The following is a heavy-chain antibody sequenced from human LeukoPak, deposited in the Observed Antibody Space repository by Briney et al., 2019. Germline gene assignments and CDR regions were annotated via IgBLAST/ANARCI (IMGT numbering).Heavy chain of an antibody. V-gene: IGHV3-23*01. D-gene: IGHD5-18*01. CDR3: AKGVGYSYGITFPYYFDY. J-gene: IGHJ4*02. CDR2: ISGSGGST. CDR1: GFTFSSYA. Sequence: GGSLRLSCAASGFTFSSYAMSWVRQAPGKGLEWVSAISGSGGSTYYADSVKGRFTISRDNSKNTLYLQMNSLRAEDTAVYYCAKGVGYSYGITFPYYFDYRGQGTLVTVSS.